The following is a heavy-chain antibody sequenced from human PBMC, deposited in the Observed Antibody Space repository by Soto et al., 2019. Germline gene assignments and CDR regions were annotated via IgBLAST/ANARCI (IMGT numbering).Heavy chain of an antibody. Sequence: SVKVSGKAPDTTLSSYAISWGGKAPGQGLEWMGGISPIFGTANYAQKFEGRVTITAEESTSTAYVELSSLRSEDTAVYCCAREELSNYYYYGMDVWGQGATVTVSS. V-gene: IGHV1-69*13. CDR1: DTTLSSYA. D-gene: IGHD3-16*02. CDR3: AREELSNYYYYGMDV. CDR2: ISPIFGTA. J-gene: IGHJ6*02.